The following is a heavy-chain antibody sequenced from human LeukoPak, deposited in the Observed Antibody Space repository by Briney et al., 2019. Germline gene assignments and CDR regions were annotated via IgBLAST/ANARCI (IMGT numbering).Heavy chain of an antibody. CDR2: ITSSGGST. CDR3: AKPDGPDF. D-gene: IGHD2-8*01. V-gene: IGHV3-23*01. CDR1: GGTTDDYG. J-gene: IGHJ4*02. Sequence: GGSLRLSCAASGGTTDDYGMSWVRQAPGKGLEWVSSITSSGGSTYYADSVKGRFTISRDTSKNTLYLQMNSLRAEDTAVYYCAKPDGPDFWGQGTLVTVSS.